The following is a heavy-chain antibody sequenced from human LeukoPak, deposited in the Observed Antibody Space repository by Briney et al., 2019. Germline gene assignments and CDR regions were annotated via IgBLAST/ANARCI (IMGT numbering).Heavy chain of an antibody. D-gene: IGHD3-3*01. V-gene: IGHV4-34*01. CDR2: ISHSGST. Sequence: SETLSLTCAVYGGSFSGYYWSWIRQPPGKGLEWIGEISHSGSTNYNPSLKSRVTISVDTSKNQFSLKLSSVTAADTAVYYCARGCHYDFWSGYYGNDAFDIWGQGTMVTASS. J-gene: IGHJ3*02. CDR1: GGSFSGYY. CDR3: ARGCHYDFWSGYYGNDAFDI.